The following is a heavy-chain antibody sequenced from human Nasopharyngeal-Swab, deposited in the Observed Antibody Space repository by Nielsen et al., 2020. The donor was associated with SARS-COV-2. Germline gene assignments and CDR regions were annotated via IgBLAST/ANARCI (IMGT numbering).Heavy chain of an antibody. J-gene: IGHJ6*02. CDR1: GFSFRSYG. V-gene: IGHV3-30*03. D-gene: IGHD3-3*01. CDR3: ARGTIFGVVKRGPWDYYGMDV. CDR2: ISYDGSNK. Sequence: GESLKISCAASGFSFRSYGMHWARQAPGKGLAWVAVISYDGSNKDYADSVKGRFTISRDNSKNTLYLQTNSLRADDTAVYYCARGTIFGVVKRGPWDYYGMDVWGQGTTVTVSS.